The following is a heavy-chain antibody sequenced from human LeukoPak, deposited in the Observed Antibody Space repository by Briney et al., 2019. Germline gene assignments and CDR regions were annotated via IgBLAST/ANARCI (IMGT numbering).Heavy chain of an antibody. Sequence: GGSLRLSCAASGITLSRYDMHWVRQTTGEGLEWISAIGAAGDTYYSDSVKGRFTISTENAKNSLYLQMNSLRAGDTAVYFCARGHGIWSGSRLANAFDIWGQGTMVTVSS. CDR2: IGAAGDT. J-gene: IGHJ3*02. D-gene: IGHD3-3*01. V-gene: IGHV3-13*01. CDR3: ARGHGIWSGSRLANAFDI. CDR1: GITLSRYD.